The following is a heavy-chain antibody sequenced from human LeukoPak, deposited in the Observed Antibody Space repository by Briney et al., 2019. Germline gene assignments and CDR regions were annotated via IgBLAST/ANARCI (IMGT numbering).Heavy chain of an antibody. J-gene: IGHJ3*02. Sequence: GESLKISCKGSGYTFTSYWIGWVRQMPGKGLEWMGIIYPGDSETNYSPSLQGQVSMSVDKSITTAYLQWSSLKASDTAIYYCARQAYGSHFDAFDIWGQGTMVTVSS. CDR2: IYPGDSET. V-gene: IGHV5-51*01. D-gene: IGHD3-22*01. CDR1: GYTFTSYW. CDR3: ARQAYGSHFDAFDI.